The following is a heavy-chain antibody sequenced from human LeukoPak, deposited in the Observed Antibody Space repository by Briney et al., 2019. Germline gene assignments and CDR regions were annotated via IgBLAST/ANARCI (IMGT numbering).Heavy chain of an antibody. CDR2: ISSSSSYI. D-gene: IGHD6-13*01. Sequence: GGSLRLSCAASGFTFSSYSMNWVRQAPGKGLEWVSSISSSSSYIYYADSVKGRFTTSRDNAKNSLYLQMNSLRAEDTAVYYCARIPSSQYSSSWYYFDYWGQGTLVTVSS. CDR3: ARIPSSQYSSSWYYFDY. V-gene: IGHV3-21*01. CDR1: GFTFSSYS. J-gene: IGHJ4*02.